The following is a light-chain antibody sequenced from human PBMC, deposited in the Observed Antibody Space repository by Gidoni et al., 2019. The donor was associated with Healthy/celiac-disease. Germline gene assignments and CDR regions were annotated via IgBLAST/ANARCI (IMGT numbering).Light chain of an antibody. CDR1: QSVSSSY. CDR2: GAS. Sequence: ERVFTQSPGTLSLSPGERATLSCRASQSVSSSYLAWYQQKPGQAPRLLNSGASSRATGIPDRFSGSGSGTAFTLPISRLEPEDFAVYYCQQYGSSPPYTFGQGTKLEIK. J-gene: IGKJ2*01. CDR3: QQYGSSPPYT. V-gene: IGKV3-20*01.